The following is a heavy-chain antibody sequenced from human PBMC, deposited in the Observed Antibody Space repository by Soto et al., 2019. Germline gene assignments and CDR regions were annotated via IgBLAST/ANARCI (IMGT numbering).Heavy chain of an antibody. CDR3: ARSKDIWGSYRWVPYFDY. V-gene: IGHV3-21*01. J-gene: IGHJ4*02. CDR1: GFTFSSYS. D-gene: IGHD3-16*02. Sequence: GGSLRLSCAASGFTFSSYSMNWVRQAPGKGLEWVSSISSSSSYIYYADSVKGRFTISRDNAKNSLYLQMNSLRAEDTAVYYCARSKDIWGSYRWVPYFDYWGQGTLVTVSS. CDR2: ISSSSSYI.